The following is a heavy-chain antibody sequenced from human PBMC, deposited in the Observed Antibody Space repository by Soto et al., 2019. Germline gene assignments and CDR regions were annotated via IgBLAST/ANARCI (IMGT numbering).Heavy chain of an antibody. D-gene: IGHD3-22*01. CDR2: INPSGGST. CDR3: ASVDYDSSCYYHYYFDY. CDR1: GYTFTSYY. V-gene: IGHV1-46*01. J-gene: IGHJ4*02. Sequence: ASVKVSCKASGYTFTSYYMHWVRQAPGQGLEWMGIINPSGGSTSYAQKFQGRVTMTRDTSTSTVYMELSSLSSEDTAVYYCASVDYDSSCYYHYYFDYWRQGTLVTVSS.